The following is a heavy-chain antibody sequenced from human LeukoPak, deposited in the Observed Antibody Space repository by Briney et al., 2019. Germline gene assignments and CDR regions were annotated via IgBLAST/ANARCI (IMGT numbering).Heavy chain of an antibody. J-gene: IGHJ4*02. CDR1: GGSFSGYY. Sequence: SETLSLTCAVYGGSFSGYYWSWIRQPPGKGLEWIGEINHSGSTNYTPSLKSRVTISVDTSKNQFSLKLSSVTAADTAVYYCARSSWYSGGDYWGQGTLVTVSS. CDR2: INHSGST. V-gene: IGHV4-34*01. CDR3: ARSSWYSGGDY. D-gene: IGHD6-13*01.